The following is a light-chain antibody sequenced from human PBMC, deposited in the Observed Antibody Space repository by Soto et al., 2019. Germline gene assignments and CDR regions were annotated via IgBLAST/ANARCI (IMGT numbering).Light chain of an antibody. CDR2: DAS. CDR1: QSISGW. J-gene: IGKJ1*01. V-gene: IGKV1-5*01. Sequence: IQMTQSPSTLSASVGDRVTITCRASQSISGWLAWYQQKPGKAPKVLIYDASSLESGVPSRFSGSGSGTEFTLTISSLQPDDFATYYCQQYNSYGTFGQGTKVDIK. CDR3: QQYNSYGT.